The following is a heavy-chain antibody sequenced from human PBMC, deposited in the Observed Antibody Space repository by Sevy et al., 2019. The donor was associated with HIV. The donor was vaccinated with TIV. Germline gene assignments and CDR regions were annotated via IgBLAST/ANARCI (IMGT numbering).Heavy chain of an antibody. CDR3: AKTNVDGLRYFDWLLGCWFDP. J-gene: IGHJ5*02. D-gene: IGHD3-9*01. CDR2: ISNSGTTI. CDR1: GFTFSSYE. V-gene: IGHV3-48*03. Sequence: GGSLRLSCAASGFTFSSYEMNWVRQAPGKGLEWVSYISNSGTTISYSDSVKGRFTISRDNSKNTLYLQMNSLRAEDTAVYYCAKTNVDGLRYFDWLLGCWFDPWGQGTLVTVSS.